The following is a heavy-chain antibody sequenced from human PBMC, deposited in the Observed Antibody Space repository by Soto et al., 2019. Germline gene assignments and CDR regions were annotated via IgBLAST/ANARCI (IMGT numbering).Heavy chain of an antibody. CDR1: GFTVSSNY. CDR3: VCFGVVRKDDY. V-gene: IGHV3-53*01. CDR2: IYSGGST. J-gene: IGHJ4*02. Sequence: GGSLRLSCAASGFTVSSNYMSWVRQAPGKGLEWVSVIYSGGSTYYADSVKGRFTISRDNSKNTLYLQMNSLRAEDTAVYYCVCFGVVRKDDYYRQETLVTVSS. D-gene: IGHD3-3*01.